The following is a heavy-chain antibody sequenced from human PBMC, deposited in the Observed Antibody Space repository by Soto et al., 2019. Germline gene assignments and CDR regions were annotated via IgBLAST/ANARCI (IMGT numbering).Heavy chain of an antibody. CDR2: IYYSGST. CDR3: ARIQGYYDSSGYYYLYFDY. J-gene: IGHJ4*02. D-gene: IGHD3-22*01. V-gene: IGHV4-59*08. CDR1: GGSISSYC. Sequence: SETLSLTCTVSGGSISSYCWSWIRQPPGKGLEWIGYIYYSGSTNYNPSLKSRVTISVDTSKNQFSLKLSSVTAADTATYYCARIQGYYDSSGYYYLYFDYWGQGTLVTVSS.